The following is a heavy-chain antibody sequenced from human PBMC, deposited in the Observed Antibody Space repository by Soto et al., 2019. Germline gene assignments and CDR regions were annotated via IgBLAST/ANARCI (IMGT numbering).Heavy chain of an antibody. CDR1: GYTFTGSS. CDR2: INPNSGET. V-gene: IGHV1-2*02. CDR3: ARDLTGDRNY. J-gene: IGHJ4*02. D-gene: IGHD7-27*01. Sequence: QVQLVQSGAEVKQPGASVNVSCEASGYTFTGSSIHWVRQAPGQGLEWMGYINPNSGETIFAQKFLGRVTMTRDTSISTAYMELSRVASDDTAVYYCARDLTGDRNYWGQGTLVTVSS.